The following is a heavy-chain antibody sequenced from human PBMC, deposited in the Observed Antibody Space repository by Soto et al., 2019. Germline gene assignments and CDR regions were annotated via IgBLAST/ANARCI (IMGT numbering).Heavy chain of an antibody. CDR2: IDSYGSST. V-gene: IGHV3-74*03. CDR3: VRGLGNSDH. J-gene: IGHJ4*02. CDR1: GFTFSSYW. Sequence: EVQLVESGGGLVQPGGSLRLSCVASGFTFSSYWMHWVRQVPGKEPVWVSFIDSYGSSTKYADSVRGRFIISRDNAKNTLYLLMNSLRVEDTAVYYCVRGLGNSDHWGQGTLVTVSS.